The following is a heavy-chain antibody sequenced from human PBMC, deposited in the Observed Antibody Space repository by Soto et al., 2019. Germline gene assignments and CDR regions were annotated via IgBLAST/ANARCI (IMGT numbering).Heavy chain of an antibody. Sequence: EVQLLESGGTLVQLGGSLRLSCAASGFTFSNYAMSWVRQAPGKGLEWVSAISSSGRQTYYADSVRGRFTILRDNSKNTVHLQMNSLRVDDTAVYFCSTSSRNEYHFAMDAWGQGTTVIVSS. CDR2: ISSSGRQT. CDR1: GFTFSNYA. J-gene: IGHJ6*02. CDR3: STSSRNEYHFAMDA. D-gene: IGHD6-6*01. V-gene: IGHV3-23*01.